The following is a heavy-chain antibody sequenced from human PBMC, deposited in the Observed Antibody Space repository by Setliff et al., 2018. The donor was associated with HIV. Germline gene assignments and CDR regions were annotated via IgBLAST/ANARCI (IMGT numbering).Heavy chain of an antibody. V-gene: IGHV1-46*01. J-gene: IGHJ4*02. CDR1: GYTFTSYY. Sequence: ASVKVSCKASGYTFTSYYMHWVRQAPGQGLEWMGIINPSGGSTSYAQKSQGRVTMTRDTSTSTVYMELSSLRSEDTAVYYCARDSSHSSMGATDRPIDYWGQGTLVTVSS. D-gene: IGHD1-26*01. CDR3: ARDSSHSSMGATDRPIDY. CDR2: INPSGGST.